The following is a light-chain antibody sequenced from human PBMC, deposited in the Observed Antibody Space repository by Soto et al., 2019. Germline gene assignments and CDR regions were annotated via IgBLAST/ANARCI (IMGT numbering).Light chain of an antibody. Sequence: DSQMTQSPSSLSASLGDRVTITCRASQSINNYLNWYQQEEGKAPKLLIYAATSLQSGVPSRFSGSVSGTECTLTISSLQPGDFATYYCQQRYNARYTFGLGTKLWIK. CDR1: QSINNY. CDR2: AAT. J-gene: IGKJ2*01. CDR3: QQRYNARYT. V-gene: IGKV1-39*01.